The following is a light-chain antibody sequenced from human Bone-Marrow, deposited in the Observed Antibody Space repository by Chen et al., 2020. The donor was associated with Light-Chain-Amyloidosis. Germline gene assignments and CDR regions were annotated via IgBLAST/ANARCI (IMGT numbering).Light chain of an antibody. J-gene: IGLJ3*02. V-gene: IGLV3-1*01. CDR1: KLGDKY. Sequence: SYELTQPPSVSVSPGQTASITCPGDKLGDKYACWYHQKPGQSPVLVIYQDTKRPSGIPERFSGSNSGNTATLTISRVEAGDEADYYCQVWDRSSDRPVFGGGTKLTVL. CDR2: QDT. CDR3: QVWDRSSDRPV.